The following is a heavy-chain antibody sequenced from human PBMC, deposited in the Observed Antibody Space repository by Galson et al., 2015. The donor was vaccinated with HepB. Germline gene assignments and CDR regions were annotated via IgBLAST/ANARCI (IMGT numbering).Heavy chain of an antibody. CDR3: TTLEPPPP. J-gene: IGHJ5*02. V-gene: IGHV3-15*07. D-gene: IGHD1-1*01. CDR2: IKSKTNGGTS. CDR1: GFTFRSAW. Sequence: SLRLSCAASGFTFRSAWMNWVRQAPGKGLEWVGRIKSKTNGGTSDYATPVKGRFTISRDDSKNTVHLQMKSLKTDDTALYYCTTLEPPPPWGQGILVTVSS.